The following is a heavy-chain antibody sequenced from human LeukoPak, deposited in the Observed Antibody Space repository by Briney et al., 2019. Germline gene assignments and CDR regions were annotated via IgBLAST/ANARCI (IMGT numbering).Heavy chain of an antibody. J-gene: IGHJ4*02. CDR3: ASRGIAAAGSTRAVDY. CDR2: IYSGGST. V-gene: IGHV3-66*01. D-gene: IGHD6-13*01. Sequence: PGGSLRLSCAASGFTVSSNYMSWVRQAPGKGLEWVSVIYSGGSTYYADSVKGRFTISRDNSKNTLYLQMNSLRAEDTAVYYCASRGIAAAGSTRAVDYWGQGTLVTVSS. CDR1: GFTVSSNY.